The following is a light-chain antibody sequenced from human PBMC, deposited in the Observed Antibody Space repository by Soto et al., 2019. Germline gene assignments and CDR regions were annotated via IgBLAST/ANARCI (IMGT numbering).Light chain of an antibody. V-gene: IGLV2-14*03. CDR3: NSYTSSTTPCV. J-gene: IGLJ1*01. CDR2: DVT. CDR1: SSDVGAYNY. Sequence: QSALTQPASVSGSPGQSITISCTGSSSDVGAYNYVSWYQHHPDKAPKLVIYDVTNRPPGVSNRFSGSKSGNTASLTISGLQAEDEADYYCNSYTSSTTPCVFGTGTKVTVL.